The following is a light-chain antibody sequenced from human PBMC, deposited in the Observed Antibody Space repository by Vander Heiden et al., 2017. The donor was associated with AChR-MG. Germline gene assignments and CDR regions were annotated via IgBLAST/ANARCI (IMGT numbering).Light chain of an antibody. CDR2: DAS. CDR1: QSVSSY. Sequence: EIVLTQSPATLSLSPGERATLSCRARQSVSSYLAWYQQQPGQAPRLLIYDASNRATGIPGRFSGSGSGTDFTLTISSLEPEDFAVYYCQQRSNWPHSFGPGTKVDIK. V-gene: IGKV3-11*01. J-gene: IGKJ3*01. CDR3: QQRSNWPHS.